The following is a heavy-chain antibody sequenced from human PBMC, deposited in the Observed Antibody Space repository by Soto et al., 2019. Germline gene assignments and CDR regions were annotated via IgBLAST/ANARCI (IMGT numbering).Heavy chain of an antibody. Sequence: KTSQTLSLTCTVSTGCFSRYYWCWIRQPAGNGLEWIGRIYTSGSTNYNPSLKSRVAMSVEKPKPQFSLKLSSVTVPDTAVYYCAREQITGSSGNNCFDPWGQGPLVTVSS. CDR1: TGCFSRYY. V-gene: IGHV4-4*07. D-gene: IGHD6-6*01. CDR2: IYTSGST. CDR3: AREQITGSSGNNCFDP. J-gene: IGHJ5*02.